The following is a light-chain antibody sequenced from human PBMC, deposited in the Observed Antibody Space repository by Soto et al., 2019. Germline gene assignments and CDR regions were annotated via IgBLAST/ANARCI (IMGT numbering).Light chain of an antibody. V-gene: IGKV3-20*01. Sequence: IVLTQYPGTLALSPGERGTLSCMAIQSVTSDYLAWYQQKPGQAPRLLIHGASSRATGIPDRFSGSGSGTDFTLTISRLEPEDFAVYYCQQYGSSPPTTFGQGTRLEIK. CDR1: QSVTSDY. J-gene: IGKJ5*01. CDR2: GAS. CDR3: QQYGSSPPTT.